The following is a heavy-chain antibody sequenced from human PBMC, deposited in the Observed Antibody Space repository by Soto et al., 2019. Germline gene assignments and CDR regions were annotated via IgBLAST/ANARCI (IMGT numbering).Heavy chain of an antibody. CDR3: AKDFIAVAASY. Sequence: EVQLLESGGGLVQPGGSLRLSCAASGFTFSSYAMSWVRQAPGKGLEWVSAISGSGGSTYYADSVKGRFTISRDNSKNTLYLQMNSLRAENTAVYHFAKDFIAVAASYRGQGPLVTVSS. D-gene: IGHD6-19*01. V-gene: IGHV3-23*01. J-gene: IGHJ4*02. CDR2: ISGSGGST. CDR1: GFTFSSYA.